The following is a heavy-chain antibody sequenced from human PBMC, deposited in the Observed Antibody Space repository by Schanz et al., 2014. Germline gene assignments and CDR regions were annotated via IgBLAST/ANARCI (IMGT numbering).Heavy chain of an antibody. D-gene: IGHD3-9*01. CDR3: AKAADWPVTRFDP. CDR2: ISGSGGST. Sequence: EVQLVESGGGLVQPGGSLRLSCTASGFTFSTHAMHWVRQAPGKGLEWVSAISGSGGSTYYADSVKGRFTISSDSSKNTLHLQRSSVRAEDTAVYYCAKAADWPVTRFDPWGQGTLVTVSS. J-gene: IGHJ5*02. V-gene: IGHV3-23*04. CDR1: GFTFSTHA.